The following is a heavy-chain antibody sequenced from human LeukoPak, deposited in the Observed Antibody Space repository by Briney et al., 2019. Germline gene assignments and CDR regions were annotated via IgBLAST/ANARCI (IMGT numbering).Heavy chain of an antibody. J-gene: IGHJ4*02. V-gene: IGHV4-39*07. CDR2: IYYSGST. CDR1: GGSISSSSYY. D-gene: IGHD6-13*01. Sequence: SETLSLTCTASGGSISSSSYYWGWIRQPPGKGLEWIGSIYYSGSTYYNPSLKSRVTISVDTSKNQFSLKLSSVTAADTAVYYCARVIVGAAGHWGQGTLVTVSS. CDR3: ARVIVGAAGH.